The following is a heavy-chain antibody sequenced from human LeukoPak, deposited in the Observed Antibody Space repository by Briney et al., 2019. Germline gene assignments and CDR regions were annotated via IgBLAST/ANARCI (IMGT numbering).Heavy chain of an antibody. D-gene: IGHD2-2*01. CDR2: INPYIGDT. CDR1: AYIFTGYY. J-gene: IGHJ3*02. CDR3: AGLGYCSSTSCYALDAFDI. Sequence: ASVNVSCKASAYIFTGYYMHWVRQAPAQGLEWMGWINPYIGDTNYAKKFQGRVTMTRDTSISTAYMELSRLRSDDTAVYYCAGLGYCSSTSCYALDAFDIWGQGTMVTVSS. V-gene: IGHV1-2*02.